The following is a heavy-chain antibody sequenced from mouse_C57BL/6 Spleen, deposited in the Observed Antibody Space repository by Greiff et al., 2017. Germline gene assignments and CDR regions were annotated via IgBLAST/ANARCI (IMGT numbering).Heavy chain of an antibody. V-gene: IGHV8-12*01. CDR1: GFSLSTSGMG. Sequence: QVTLKVSGPGILQSSQTLSLTCSFSGFSLSTSGMGVSWIRQPSGKGLEWLAHIYWDDDKRYNPSLKSRLTISKDTSRNQVFLKITSVDTADTATYYCARRVESIYYYGSSYDWYFDVWGTGTTVTVSS. CDR2: IYWDDDK. CDR3: ARRVESIYYYGSSYDWYFDV. J-gene: IGHJ1*03. D-gene: IGHD1-1*01.